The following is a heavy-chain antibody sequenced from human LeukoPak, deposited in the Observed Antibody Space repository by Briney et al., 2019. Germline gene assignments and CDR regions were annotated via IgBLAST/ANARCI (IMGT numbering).Heavy chain of an antibody. D-gene: IGHD3-22*01. CDR2: IIPILGIA. V-gene: IGHV1-69*04. CDR3: ARSTYYDSSGLRAGFDI. J-gene: IGHJ3*02. CDR1: GGTFSSYA. Sequence: SVKVSFKASGGTFSSYAISWVRQAPGQGLEWMGRIIPILGIANYAQKFQGRVTITADKSTSTANMELSSLRSEDTAVYYCARSTYYDSSGLRAGFDIWGQGTMVTVSS.